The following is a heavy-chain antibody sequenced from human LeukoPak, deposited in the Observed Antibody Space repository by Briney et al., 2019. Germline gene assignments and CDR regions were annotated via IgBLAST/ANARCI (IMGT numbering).Heavy chain of an antibody. Sequence: SETLSLTCTVSGGSISSYYWSWIRQPPGKGLEWIGYIYYSGSTNYNPSLKSRVTISVDTSKNQLSLKLRSVTAADTAVYYCASQIGTGTSTFHFDLWGRGTLVTVSS. D-gene: IGHD2-2*01. J-gene: IGHJ2*01. CDR1: GGSISSYY. CDR2: IYYSGST. V-gene: IGHV4-59*01. CDR3: ASQIGTGTSTFHFDL.